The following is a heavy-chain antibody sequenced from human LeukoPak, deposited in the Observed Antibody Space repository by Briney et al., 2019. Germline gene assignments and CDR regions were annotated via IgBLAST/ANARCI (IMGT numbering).Heavy chain of an antibody. V-gene: IGHV1-69*05. J-gene: IGHJ4*02. CDR1: GGTFSSYA. CDR2: IIPIFGTA. D-gene: IGHD3-10*01. CDR3: ARVQRVKFPLKNYFDY. Sequence: ASVKVSCKASGGTFSSYAISWVRQAPGQGLEWMGGIIPIFGTANYAQKFQGRVTITTDESTSTAYMELSSLRSEDTAVYYCARVQRVKFPLKNYFDYWGQGTLVTVSS.